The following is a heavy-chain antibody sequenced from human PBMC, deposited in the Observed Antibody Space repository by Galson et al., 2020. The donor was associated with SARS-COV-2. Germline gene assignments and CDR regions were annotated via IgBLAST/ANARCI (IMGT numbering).Heavy chain of an antibody. CDR2: IWYDGSNK. CDR3: ARTVTTYYGMDV. J-gene: IGHJ6*02. D-gene: IGHD4-17*01. Sequence: GGSLSLSCAASGFTFSSYGMHWVRQAPGKGLEWVAVIWYDGSNKYYADSVKGRFTISRDNSKNTLYLQMNSLRAEDTAVYYCARTVTTYYGMDVWGQGTTVTVSS. CDR1: GFTFSSYG. V-gene: IGHV3-33*01.